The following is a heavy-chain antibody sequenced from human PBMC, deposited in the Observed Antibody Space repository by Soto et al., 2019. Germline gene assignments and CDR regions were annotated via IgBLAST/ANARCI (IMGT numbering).Heavy chain of an antibody. CDR1: GFSFSISP. J-gene: IGHJ4*02. Sequence: QVQLVESGGGVVQPGRSLRLSCAASGFSFSISPMHWVRQAPGKGPEWVALISYDGTNKFYADSVKGRFTISRDNSKSTLYLQVDSLRAEDTAVYYCAKEGLYKTLDYWGQGTLVTVSS. CDR3: AKEGLYKTLDY. V-gene: IGHV3-30-3*01. D-gene: IGHD1-1*01. CDR2: ISYDGTNK.